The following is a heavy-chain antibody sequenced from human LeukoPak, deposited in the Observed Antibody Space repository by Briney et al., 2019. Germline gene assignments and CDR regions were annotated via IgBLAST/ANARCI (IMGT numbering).Heavy chain of an antibody. Sequence: ASVKVSSKASGYTFTSYGISWVRQAPGQGLEWMGWISAYNGNTNYAQKLQGRVTMTTDTSTSKAYMELRSLRSDDTAVYYCARPTLRYFDWFPGYYGMDVWGQGTTVTVSS. CDR1: GYTFTSYG. CDR3: ARPTLRYFDWFPGYYGMDV. J-gene: IGHJ6*02. D-gene: IGHD3-9*01. V-gene: IGHV1-18*01. CDR2: ISAYNGNT.